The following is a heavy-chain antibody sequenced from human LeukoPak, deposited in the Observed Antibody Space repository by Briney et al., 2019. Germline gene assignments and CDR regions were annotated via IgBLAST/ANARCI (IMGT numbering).Heavy chain of an antibody. J-gene: IGHJ6*03. Sequence: SETLSLTCAVYGGSFSGYYWSWIRQPPGKGLAWIGEINHSGSTNYNPSLKSRVTISVDTSKNQFSLKLSSVTAADTALCYCARLGSTSWNQYYYYYMDVWGKGTTVTVSS. CDR2: INHSGST. CDR3: ARLGSTSWNQYYYYYMDV. D-gene: IGHD2-2*01. V-gene: IGHV4-34*01. CDR1: GGSFSGYY.